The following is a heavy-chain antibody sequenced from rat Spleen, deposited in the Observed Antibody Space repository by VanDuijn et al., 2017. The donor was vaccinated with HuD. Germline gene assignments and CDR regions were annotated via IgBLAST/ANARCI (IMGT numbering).Heavy chain of an antibody. CDR1: GFTFSDYY. D-gene: IGHD1-12*01. CDR3: TSCYAHY. Sequence: EVQLVESGGGLVQPGRSLKLSCAASGFTFSDYYMAWVRQAPKKGLEWVASISNAGGSIYYPDSVKGRFTISRDNAQNTLYLQMHSLTCEDTATYYCTSCYAHYWGQGLMVTVSS. J-gene: IGHJ2*01. CDR2: ISNAGGSI. V-gene: IGHV5-20*01.